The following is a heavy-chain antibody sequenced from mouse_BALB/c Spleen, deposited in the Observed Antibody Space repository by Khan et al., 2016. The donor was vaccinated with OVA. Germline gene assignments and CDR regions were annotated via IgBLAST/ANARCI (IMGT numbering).Heavy chain of an antibody. Sequence: VQLQQSGPGLVKPSQSLSLTCTVTGYSITSDYAWNWIRQFPGNKLEWMGYISYSGSTSYNPSLKSRISITRDTSKNQFFLQLSSVTTEDTATYYCARRAYYGNWYFDVWGAGTTVTVSS. D-gene: IGHD2-1*01. CDR1: GYSITSDYA. CDR2: ISYSGST. J-gene: IGHJ1*01. CDR3: ARRAYYGNWYFDV. V-gene: IGHV3-2*02.